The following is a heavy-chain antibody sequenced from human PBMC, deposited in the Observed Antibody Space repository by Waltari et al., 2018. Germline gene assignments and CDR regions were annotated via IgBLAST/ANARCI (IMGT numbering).Heavy chain of an antibody. J-gene: IGHJ6*02. V-gene: IGHV3-23*01. Sequence: EVQLLESGGGLVQPGGSLRLSCAASGFTFSSYAMSWVRQAPGKGLAWVSAISGSGGSTYYADSVKGRFTISRDNSKNTLYLQMNSLRADDTAVYYCAKDGATIFGVVITYYYYYGMDVWGQGTTVTVSS. CDR2: ISGSGGST. CDR1: GFTFSSYA. D-gene: IGHD3-3*01. CDR3: AKDGATIFGVVITYYYYYGMDV.